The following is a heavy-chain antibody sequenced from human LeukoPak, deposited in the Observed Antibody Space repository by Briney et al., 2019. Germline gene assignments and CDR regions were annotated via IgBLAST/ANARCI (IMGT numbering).Heavy chain of an antibody. Sequence: GGSLRLSCAASGFTFNSYGMHWVRQAPGKGLEWVAVIWYDGSNKYYADSVKGRFTISRDNSKNTLYLQMNSLRAEDTAVYYCARDPGYSYGYYYYGMDVWGQGTTVTVSS. V-gene: IGHV3-33*01. CDR3: ARDPGYSYGYYYYGMDV. D-gene: IGHD5-18*01. CDR2: IWYDGSNK. CDR1: GFTFNSYG. J-gene: IGHJ6*02.